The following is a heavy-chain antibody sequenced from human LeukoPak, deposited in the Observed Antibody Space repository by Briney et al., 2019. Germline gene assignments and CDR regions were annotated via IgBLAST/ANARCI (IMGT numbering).Heavy chain of an antibody. V-gene: IGHV4-59*11. CDR3: ARGVYIAAAQYGY. J-gene: IGHJ4*02. Sequence: SETLSLTCTVSGGSLSSHYWSWIRQPPGKGLEWIGYIYYSGTTNYNPSLKSRVTISVDTSKNQFSLRLSSVTAADTAVYYCARGVYIAAAQYGYWGQGTLVTVSS. D-gene: IGHD6-13*01. CDR2: IYYSGTT. CDR1: GGSLSSHY.